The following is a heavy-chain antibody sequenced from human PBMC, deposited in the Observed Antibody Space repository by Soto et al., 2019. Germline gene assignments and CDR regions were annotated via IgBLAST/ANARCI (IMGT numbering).Heavy chain of an antibody. CDR3: AREAPRQEEYSSSQVEAGGAFDI. J-gene: IGHJ3*02. V-gene: IGHV3-33*01. Sequence: QVQLVESGGGVVQPGRSLRLSCAASGFTFSSYGMHWVRQAPGKGLEWVAVIWYDGSNKYDADSVKGRFTISRDNSKNTLYLQMNSLRAEETAVYYCAREAPRQEEYSSSQVEAGGAFDIWGQGAIVTVSS. CDR1: GFTFSSYG. CDR2: IWYDGSNK. D-gene: IGHD6-6*01.